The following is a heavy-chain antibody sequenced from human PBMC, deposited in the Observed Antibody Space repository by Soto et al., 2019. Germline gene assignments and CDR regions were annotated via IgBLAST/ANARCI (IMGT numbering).Heavy chain of an antibody. CDR3: ARVQVANYYDSSGCDY. CDR1: GFTFTRYS. Sequence: GGSLRLSCAASGFTFTRYSMNWVRQAPGKGLEWVSSISSSSSYIYYADSVKGRFTISRDNAKNSLYLQMNSLRAEDTAVYYCARVQVANYYDSSGCDYWGQGTLVTVSS. J-gene: IGHJ4*02. CDR2: ISSSSSYI. D-gene: IGHD3-22*01. V-gene: IGHV3-21*01.